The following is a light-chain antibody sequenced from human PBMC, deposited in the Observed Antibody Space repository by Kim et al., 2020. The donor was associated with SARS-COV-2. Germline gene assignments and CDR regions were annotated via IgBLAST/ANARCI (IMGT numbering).Light chain of an antibody. CDR3: QQYGSSEWT. CDR1: ESVSRNY. Sequence: SPGERATLSCRASESVSRNYLAWYQQKPGQAPRIIIYGSASRATGIADRFSGSGSGTDFTLTIRRREPEDFAVYYCQQYGSSEWTFGQGTKVEIK. CDR2: GSA. J-gene: IGKJ1*01. V-gene: IGKV3-20*01.